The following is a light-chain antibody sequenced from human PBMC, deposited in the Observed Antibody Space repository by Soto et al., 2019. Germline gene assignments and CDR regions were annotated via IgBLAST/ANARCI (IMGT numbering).Light chain of an antibody. J-gene: IGKJ2*01. CDR1: QIIGSS. Sequence: DIQMTQSPSTRSASLGDRVTITCRASQIIGSSLAWYQHKPGKAPKLLIYDALTLQSGVPSRYSGSESGTEFTFTISSLQPGDSATYYCQQYYSYPYTFCQGTKLEI. V-gene: IGKV1-5*01. CDR3: QQYYSYPYT. CDR2: DAL.